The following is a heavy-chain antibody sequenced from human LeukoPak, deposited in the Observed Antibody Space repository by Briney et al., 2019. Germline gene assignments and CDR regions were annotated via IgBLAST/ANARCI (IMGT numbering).Heavy chain of an antibody. D-gene: IGHD2-8*01. CDR2: ISLTGLT. CDR1: GXSISNTNW. CDR3: SRENGAFSPFGY. V-gene: IGHV4-4*02. Sequence: PSGTLSLTCGVSGXSISNTNWWSWVRQPPGQGLEWIGEISLTGLTHYNPSLESRVTVSLDKSKNQLPLNLTSVTAADTAVYYCSRENGAFSPFGYWGQGTLVTVLS. J-gene: IGHJ4*02.